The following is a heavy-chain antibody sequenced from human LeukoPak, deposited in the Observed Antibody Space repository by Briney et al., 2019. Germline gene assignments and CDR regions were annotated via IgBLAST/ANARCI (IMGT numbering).Heavy chain of an antibody. CDR2: INPNSGAT. J-gene: IGHJ4*02. D-gene: IGHD3-22*01. CDR3: ARAFDNRGYDARIFDY. V-gene: IGHV1-2*02. CDR1: GYTFTGYF. Sequence: ASVKVSCKASGYTFTGYFMHWVRQAPGQGLEWMGWINPNSGATSYAQKFQGRVTMTRDTSISTTYMELSRVRSDDTAVYYCARAFDNRGYDARIFDYWGQGTLVTVST.